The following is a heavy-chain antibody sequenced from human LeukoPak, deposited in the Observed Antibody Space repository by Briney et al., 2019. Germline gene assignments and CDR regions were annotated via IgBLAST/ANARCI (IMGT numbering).Heavy chain of an antibody. D-gene: IGHD4-17*01. J-gene: IGHJ4*02. CDR1: GGSISSYY. V-gene: IGHV4-4*07. Sequence: SETLSLTCTVSGGSISSYYWSWIRQPAGKGREWIGRIYSSGSINYNPSLKSRVTMSVDMPKNQFSLKLSSVTAADTAVYYCARGIYGDYGLGYWGQGTLVTVSS. CDR2: IYSSGSI. CDR3: ARGIYGDYGLGY.